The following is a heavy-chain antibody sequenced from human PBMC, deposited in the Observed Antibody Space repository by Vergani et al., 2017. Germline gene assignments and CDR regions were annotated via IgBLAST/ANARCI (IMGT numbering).Heavy chain of an antibody. V-gene: IGHV3-11*04. Sequence: LEESGGGSVKPGGSLRLSCAASGFKFSDHHMSWIRQAPGKGLEWVSHISPGASTVSYTDSVTGRFTVSRDNDNNSLTLDMTTQRVEDTAVYYCANNPGISTTRHYYSMDVWGQGTTVTVSS. D-gene: IGHD1-1*01. CDR2: ISPGASTV. CDR3: ANNPGISTTRHYYSMDV. CDR1: GFKFSDHH. J-gene: IGHJ6*02.